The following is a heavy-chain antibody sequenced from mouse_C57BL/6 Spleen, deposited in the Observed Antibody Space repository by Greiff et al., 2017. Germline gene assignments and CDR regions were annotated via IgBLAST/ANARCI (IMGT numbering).Heavy chain of an antibody. CDR1: GYTFTSYW. J-gene: IGHJ3*01. D-gene: IGHD2-4*01. V-gene: IGHV1-55*01. CDR2: IYPGSGCT. CDR3: ARGHDYSYAY. Sequence: QVQLKQPGAELVKPGASVKLSCKASGYTFTSYWINWVKQRPGQGLEWIGDIYPGSGCTNYNEKFKSKATMTVDTSSSTAYMQLSSLKSEDSAVYYCARGHDYSYAYGGQGTLIAVAA.